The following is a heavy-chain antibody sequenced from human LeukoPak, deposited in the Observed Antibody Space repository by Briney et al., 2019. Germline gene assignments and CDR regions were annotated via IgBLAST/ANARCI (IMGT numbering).Heavy chain of an antibody. CDR2: INHSGGST. CDR3: ARGDDFWSGYGDHNWFDP. Sequence: ASVKVSCKASGYTFTSYYMHWVRQAPGQGLEWMGIINHSGGSTNYAQKLQGRVTMTRDTSKSTVYMEVSSLRYEDTAVYYCARGDDFWSGYGDHNWFDPWGQGTLLTVSS. D-gene: IGHD3-3*01. V-gene: IGHV1-46*03. CDR1: GYTFTSYY. J-gene: IGHJ5*02.